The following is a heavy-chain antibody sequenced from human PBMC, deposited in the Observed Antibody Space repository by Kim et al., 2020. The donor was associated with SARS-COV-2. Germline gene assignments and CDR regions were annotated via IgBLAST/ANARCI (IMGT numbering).Heavy chain of an antibody. D-gene: IGHD5-18*01. CDR3: ARSQTRGYNYGDFDY. J-gene: IGHJ4*02. Sequence: ADSVKGPFTCSRDNPKNTLYLQMNSLRAEDTAVYYCARSQTRGYNYGDFDYWGQGTLVTVSS. V-gene: IGHV3-30*07.